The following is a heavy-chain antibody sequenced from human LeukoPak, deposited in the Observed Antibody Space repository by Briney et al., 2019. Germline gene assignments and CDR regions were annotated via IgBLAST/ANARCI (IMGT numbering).Heavy chain of an antibody. V-gene: IGHV1-2*02. D-gene: IGHD7-27*01. CDR1: GYSFTVFY. J-gene: IGHJ4*02. CDR3: ALGSGSFVRSH. Sequence: ASVKVSCKASGYSFTVFYIHWVRQAPGQGLEWLGYVNPNSGDTKYAQTLHGRVTMTRDTSITTAYMELSRLQSDDTAVYYCALGSGSFVRSHWGQGTLVTVSS. CDR2: VNPNSGDT.